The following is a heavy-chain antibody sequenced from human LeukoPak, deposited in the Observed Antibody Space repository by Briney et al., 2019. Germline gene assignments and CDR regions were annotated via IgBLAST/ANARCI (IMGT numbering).Heavy chain of an antibody. D-gene: IGHD3-22*01. CDR1: GFTFSSYA. V-gene: IGHV3-30*04. CDR2: ISYDGSNK. Sequence: GGSLRLSCAASGFTFSSYAMHWVRQAPGKGLEWVAVISYDGSNKYYADSVKGRFTISRDNSKNTLYLQMNSLRAEDTAVYYCAKDAVSYYYDSSGYYQWGQGTLVTVSS. J-gene: IGHJ4*02. CDR3: AKDAVSYYYDSSGYYQ.